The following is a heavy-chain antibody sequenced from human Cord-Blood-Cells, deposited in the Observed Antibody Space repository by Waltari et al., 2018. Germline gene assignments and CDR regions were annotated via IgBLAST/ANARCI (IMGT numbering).Heavy chain of an antibody. CDR3: ARAIAAAGSGWGY. D-gene: IGHD6-13*01. CDR2: IIPIFGTA. Sequence: QVQLVQSGADVKQPGSSVKVPCKASGGTCSIYAISWVGRAPGQGPEWMGGIIPIFGTANYAQKFQGRVTITADESTSTAYMELSSLRSEDTAVYYCARAIAAAGSGWGYWGQGALVTVSS. V-gene: IGHV1-69*01. CDR1: GGTCSIYA. J-gene: IGHJ4*02.